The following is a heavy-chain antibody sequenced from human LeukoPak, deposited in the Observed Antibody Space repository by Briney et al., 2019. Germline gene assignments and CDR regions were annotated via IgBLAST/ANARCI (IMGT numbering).Heavy chain of an antibody. CDR3: ARSGPAGGYSYGYGPLDY. Sequence: SVKVSCKASGGTFSSYAINWVRQAPGQGLEWMGGVIPILGTTNYAQRFQGRVTLTADESTSTAYMELSSLRSEDTAVYYCARSGPAGGYSYGYGPLDYWGQGTLATVSS. D-gene: IGHD5-18*01. J-gene: IGHJ4*02. CDR1: GGTFSSYA. V-gene: IGHV1-69*13. CDR2: VIPILGTT.